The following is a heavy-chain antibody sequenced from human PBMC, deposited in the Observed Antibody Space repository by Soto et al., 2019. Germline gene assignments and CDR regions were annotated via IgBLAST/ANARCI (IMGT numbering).Heavy chain of an antibody. CDR3: AGQWAAGYGAFDP. Sequence: QVKLQESGPGLEKPSGTLSLTCAVSGGPISSDRWWTWVRQAPGKGLEWIGEIHDSGSTNYNLSLKSRVTISIDKSKNQFSLEMTSVTAADTAIYYCAGQWAAGYGAFDPWGQGTLVTVSS. J-gene: IGHJ5*02. V-gene: IGHV4-4*02. CDR1: GGPISSDRW. D-gene: IGHD3-9*01. CDR2: IHDSGST.